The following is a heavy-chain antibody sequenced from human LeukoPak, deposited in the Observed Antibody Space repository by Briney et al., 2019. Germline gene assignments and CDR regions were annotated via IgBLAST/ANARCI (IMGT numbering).Heavy chain of an antibody. D-gene: IGHD1-1*01. V-gene: IGHV3-11*01. Sequence: GGSLRLSCAASGFTFSDYYMSWIRQAPGKGLEWVSYISSSGSTIYYADSVKGRFTISRDNAKNSLYLQMNSLRAEDTAVYYCARKQLERRVDAFDIWGQGTMVTDSS. CDR2: ISSSGSTI. CDR1: GFTFSDYY. J-gene: IGHJ3*02. CDR3: ARKQLERRVDAFDI.